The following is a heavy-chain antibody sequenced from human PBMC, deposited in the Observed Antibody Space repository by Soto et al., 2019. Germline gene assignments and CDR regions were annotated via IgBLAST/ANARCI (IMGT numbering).Heavy chain of an antibody. CDR1: GFTFSSYA. CDR2: ISSNGGST. V-gene: IGHV3-64D*08. D-gene: IGHD2-2*01. CDR3: VKVRPLREGTSTSCLGAFDI. J-gene: IGHJ3*02. Sequence: GGSLRLSCSASGFTFSSYAMHWVRQAPGKGLEYVSAISSNGGSTYYADSVKGRFTISRDNSKNTLYLQMSSLRAEDTAVYYCVKVRPLREGTSTSCLGAFDIWGQGTMVTVSS.